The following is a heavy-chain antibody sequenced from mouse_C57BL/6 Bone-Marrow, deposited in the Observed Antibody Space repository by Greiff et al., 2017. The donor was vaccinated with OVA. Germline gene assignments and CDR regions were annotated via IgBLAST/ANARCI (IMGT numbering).Heavy chain of an antibody. CDR2: ISSGSSTI. V-gene: IGHV5-17*01. CDR1: GFTFSDYG. CDR3: ARPEYGNYGFAY. J-gene: IGHJ3*01. D-gene: IGHD2-10*02. Sequence: EVKVEESGGGLVKPGGSLKLSCAASGFTFSDYGMHWVRQAPEKGLEWVAYISSGSSTIYYADTVKGRFTISRDNAKNTLFLQMTSLRSEDTAMYYCARPEYGNYGFAYWGQGTLVTVSA.